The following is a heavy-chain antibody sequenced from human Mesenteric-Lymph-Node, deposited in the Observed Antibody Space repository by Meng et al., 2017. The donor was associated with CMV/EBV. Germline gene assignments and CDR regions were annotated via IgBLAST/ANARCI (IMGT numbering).Heavy chain of an antibody. CDR3: VRESDSYYYYGMDV. J-gene: IGHJ6*01. D-gene: IGHD2-21*02. CDR2: VYYSGST. Sequence: SETLSLTCTVSGGSISSYYWTWIRQPPGKGLEWIGNVYYSGSTNYNPSLKSRVTISVDTSKNQFSLNLSSVTAADTAVYYCVRESDSYYYYGMDVWGQGTTVTVSS. CDR1: GGSISSYY. V-gene: IGHV4-59*01.